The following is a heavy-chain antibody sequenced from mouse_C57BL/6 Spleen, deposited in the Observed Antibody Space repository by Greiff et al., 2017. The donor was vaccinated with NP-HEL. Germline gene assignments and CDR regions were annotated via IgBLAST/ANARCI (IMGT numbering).Heavy chain of an antibody. CDR1: GYTFTEYT. D-gene: IGHD2-1*01. CDR2: FYPGSGSI. Sequence: VQLQQSGAELVKPGASVKLSCKASGYTFTEYTIHWVKQRPGQGLEWIGWFYPGSGSIKYNEKFKDKATLTADKSSSTVYMELSRLTSEDSAVYFCARHERDYYYGNYYAMDYWGQGTSVTVSS. V-gene: IGHV1-62-2*01. J-gene: IGHJ4*01. CDR3: ARHERDYYYGNYYAMDY.